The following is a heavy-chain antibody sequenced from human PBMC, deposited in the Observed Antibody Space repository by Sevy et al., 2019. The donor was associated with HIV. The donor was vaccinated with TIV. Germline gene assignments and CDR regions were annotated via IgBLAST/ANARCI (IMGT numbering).Heavy chain of an antibody. CDR1: GFTFSSYG. CDR2: IRYDGSNK. Sequence: GGSLRLSCAASGFTFSSYGMHWVRQAPGNGLEWVAFIRYDGSNKYYADSVKGRFTISRDNSKNTLYLQMNSLRAEDTAVYYCAKQFGYSSGWYPVYNYWGQGTLVTVSS. J-gene: IGHJ4*02. CDR3: AKQFGYSSGWYPVYNY. V-gene: IGHV3-30*02. D-gene: IGHD6-19*01.